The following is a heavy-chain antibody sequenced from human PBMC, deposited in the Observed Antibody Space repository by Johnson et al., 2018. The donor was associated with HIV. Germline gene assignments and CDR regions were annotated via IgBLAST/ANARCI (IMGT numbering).Heavy chain of an antibody. J-gene: IGHJ3*01. CDR1: GSTFRGYD. V-gene: IGHV3-30*04. CDR3: ARDPGHGGRLYDAFDF. CDR2: ISYDGTDQ. Sequence: QVQLVESGGGVVQPGDSLRLSCAEYGSTFRGYDLHWVRQAPGKGLEWVALISYDGTDQYYADSVKARFTISRDNSKNTLYLQMNSLRGDDTGVYYCARDPGHGGRLYDAFDFRGQGTKVIVSS. D-gene: IGHD4-23*01.